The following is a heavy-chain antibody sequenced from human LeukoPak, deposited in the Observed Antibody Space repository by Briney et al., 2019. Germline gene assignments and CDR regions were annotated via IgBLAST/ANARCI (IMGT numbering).Heavy chain of an antibody. J-gene: IGHJ4*02. CDR2: INLYCGGT. Sequence: ASVKVSCKPSRCTFIEYYMHWVGQAPGHGLEWLGWINLYCGGTHYVQKFQGRVTMTRDTSIRTAYMDLISHRAAVKTVYYCTRGGDSECPNYFDYWGQGTLVTVSS. CDR3: TRGGDSECPNYFDY. CDR1: RCTFIEYY. D-gene: IGHD3-10*01. V-gene: IGHV1-2*02.